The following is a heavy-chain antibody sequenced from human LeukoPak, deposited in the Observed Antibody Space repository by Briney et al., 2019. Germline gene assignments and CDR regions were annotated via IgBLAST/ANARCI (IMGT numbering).Heavy chain of an antibody. J-gene: IGHJ6*02. V-gene: IGHV1-69*04. CDR1: GGTFSSYA. D-gene: IGHD2-2*01. Sequence: SVKVSCKASGGTFSSYAISWVRQAPGQGLEWMGRIIPIFGIANYAQKFRGRVTITADKSTSTAYMELSSLRSEDTAVYYCAREHQLLISDYYGMDVWGQGTTVTVSS. CDR2: IIPIFGIA. CDR3: AREHQLLISDYYGMDV.